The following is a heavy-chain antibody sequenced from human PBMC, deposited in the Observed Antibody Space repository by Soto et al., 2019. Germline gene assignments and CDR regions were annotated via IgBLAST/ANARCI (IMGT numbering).Heavy chain of an antibody. V-gene: IGHV6-1*01. CDR1: VDSVSSNSAA. D-gene: IGHD3-10*01. Sequence: PSQTLSLTCAISVDSVSSNSAAWNWIRQSPSRGLEWLGRTYYRSKWYNDYAVSVKSRITINPDTSKNQFSLQLNSVTPEDTAVYYCARDRMVRGVIINGLDYWGQGTLVTVSS. CDR2: TYYRSKWYN. J-gene: IGHJ4*02. CDR3: ARDRMVRGVIINGLDY.